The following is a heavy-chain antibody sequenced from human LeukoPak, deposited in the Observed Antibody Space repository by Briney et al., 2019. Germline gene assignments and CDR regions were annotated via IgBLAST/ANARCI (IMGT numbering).Heavy chain of an antibody. J-gene: IGHJ4*02. CDR1: GGSISSSSYY. CDR3: ARGTPGDY. V-gene: IGHV4-61*02. D-gene: IGHD3-10*01. Sequence: SETLSLTCTVSGGSISSSSYYWSWIRQPAGKGLEWIGRIYTSGSTNYNPSLKSRVTMSVDTSKNQFSLKLSSVTAADTAVYYCARGTPGDYWGQGTLVTVSS. CDR2: IYTSGST.